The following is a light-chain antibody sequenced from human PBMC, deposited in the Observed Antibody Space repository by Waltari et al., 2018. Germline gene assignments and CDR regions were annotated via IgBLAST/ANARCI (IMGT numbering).Light chain of an antibody. CDR3: SSYTSSSTFVV. V-gene: IGLV2-14*01. CDR1: SSDVGGYNY. Sequence: QSALTQPASVSGSPGQSIPISCTGTSSDVGGYNYASWYQQHPGKAPKLMIYEVSNRPSGVSNRFSGSKSGNTASLTISGLQAEDEADYYCSSYTSSSTFVVFGGGTKLTVL. CDR2: EVS. J-gene: IGLJ2*01.